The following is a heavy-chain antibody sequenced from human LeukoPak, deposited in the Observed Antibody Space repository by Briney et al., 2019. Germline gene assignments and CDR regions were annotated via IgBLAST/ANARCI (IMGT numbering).Heavy chain of an antibody. CDR3: AKDMGY. CDR2: ISGVADRT. D-gene: IGHD3-10*01. J-gene: IGHJ4*02. V-gene: IGHV3-23*01. Sequence: GGSLRLSCAASGFTFSSYAMSWVRQAPGKGLEWVSAISGVADRTYYADSVKGRFTISRDNSKNTLSLQMNSLRAEDAAIYYCAKDMGYWGQGTLVTVSS. CDR1: GFTFSSYA.